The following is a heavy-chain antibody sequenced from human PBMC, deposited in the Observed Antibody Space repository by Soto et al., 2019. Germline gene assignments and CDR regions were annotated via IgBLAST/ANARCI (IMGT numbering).Heavy chain of an antibody. Sequence: GGSLRLSCAASGFTFSSYAMSWVRQAPGKGLEWVSAISGSGGSTYYADSVKGRFTISRDNSKNTLYLQMNSLRAEDTAVYYCAKIVGYGGNSYYYGMDVWGQGTTVTVSS. CDR2: ISGSGGST. V-gene: IGHV3-23*01. D-gene: IGHD2-15*01. J-gene: IGHJ6*02. CDR1: GFTFSSYA. CDR3: AKIVGYGGNSYYYGMDV.